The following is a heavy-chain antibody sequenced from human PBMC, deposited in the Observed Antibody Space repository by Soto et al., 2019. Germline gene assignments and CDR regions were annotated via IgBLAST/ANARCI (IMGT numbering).Heavy chain of an antibody. CDR3: ARHGQGHLVGATLFAY. CDR2: INAGNGNT. J-gene: IGHJ4*02. CDR1: GYTFTCYA. D-gene: IGHD1-26*01. V-gene: IGHV1-3*01. Sequence: GASVKVSCKASGYTFTCYAMHWVRHAPGQRLEWMGWINAGNGNTKYSQKFQGRVTITRDTSASTAYMELSSLRSEDTAVYYCARHGQGHLVGATLFAYRGQGTLVTVSS.